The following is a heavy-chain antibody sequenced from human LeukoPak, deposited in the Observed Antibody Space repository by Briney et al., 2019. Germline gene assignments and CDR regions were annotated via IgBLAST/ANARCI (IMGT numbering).Heavy chain of an antibody. V-gene: IGHV3-30*18. CDR3: AKAPHVRGVMRWCDP. Sequence: PGRSLRLSCAASGFTFSSYGMHWVRQAPGKGLEWVAVISYDGSNKYYADSVKGRFTISRDNSKNTLYLQMNSLRAEDTAVYYCAKAPHVRGVMRWCDPWGQGTLVTVSS. J-gene: IGHJ5*02. D-gene: IGHD3-10*02. CDR1: GFTFSSYG. CDR2: ISYDGSNK.